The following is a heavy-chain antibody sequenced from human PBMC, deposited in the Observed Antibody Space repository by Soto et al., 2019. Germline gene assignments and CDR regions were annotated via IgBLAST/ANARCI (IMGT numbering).Heavy chain of an antibody. CDR3: AKDLGDYAYNWYFDL. CDR2: ISGSGGST. D-gene: IGHD4-17*01. J-gene: IGHJ2*01. V-gene: IGHV3-23*01. CDR1: GFTFSSYA. Sequence: PGGSLRLSCAASGFTFSSYAMRWVLQAQGKGLEWVSAISGSGGSTYYADSVKGRFTISRDNSKNTLYLQMNSLRAEDTAVYYCAKDLGDYAYNWYFDLWGRGTLVTVSS.